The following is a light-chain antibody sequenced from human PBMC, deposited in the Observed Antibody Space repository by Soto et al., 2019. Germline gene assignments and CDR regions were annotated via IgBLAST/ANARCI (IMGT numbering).Light chain of an antibody. V-gene: IGKV3D-15*01. CDR1: QSINSD. CDR2: DAF. J-gene: IGKJ4*01. Sequence: EIVMTQSPATLSVSPGEGATLSCRASQSINSDLAWYQQRPGQAPRLLIYDAFTRATGVPARFSGSGSGPEFTLTISSLQSEDFAVYYCQQYSSWSSYTFGGGTRVEI. CDR3: QQYSSWSSYT.